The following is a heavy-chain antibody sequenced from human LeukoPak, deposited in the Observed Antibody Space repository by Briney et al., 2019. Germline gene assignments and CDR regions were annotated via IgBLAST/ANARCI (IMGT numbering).Heavy chain of an antibody. CDR1: GGPISISNW. CDR2: IYHSWST. V-gene: IGHV4-4*02. J-gene: IGHJ3*02. Sequence: PWGTLSLTCAVSGGPISISNWRSWARQPPGKGVEWIGEIYHSWSTNYNPSLKSRVTISVDKSKNQFSLKLSSVTAGDTAVYYCAREKRGVITMVRRAVAFDIWGQGTMVTVSS. D-gene: IGHD3-10*01. CDR3: AREKRGVITMVRRAVAFDI.